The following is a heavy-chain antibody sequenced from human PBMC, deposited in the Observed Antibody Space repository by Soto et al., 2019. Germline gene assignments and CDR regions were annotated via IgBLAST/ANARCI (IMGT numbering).Heavy chain of an antibody. CDR3: ARGETYLGV. J-gene: IGHJ6*02. CDR1: RDTFNKYA. Sequence: QVQLVQSGAEVKKPGSSVKVSCKTSRDTFNKYAFNWVRQAPGQGLEWMGWIIPIFSSRNYAEKFQGRVTITADDSTSTAYMGLRSLRFEDMAVYYCARGETYLGVWGQGTTVTVSS. V-gene: IGHV1-69*01. CDR2: IIPIFSSR. D-gene: IGHD3-16*01.